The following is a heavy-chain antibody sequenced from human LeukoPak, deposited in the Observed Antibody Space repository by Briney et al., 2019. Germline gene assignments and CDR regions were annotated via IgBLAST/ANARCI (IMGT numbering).Heavy chain of an antibody. Sequence: GGSLRLSCAASGFTFSSYAMSWVRQAPGKGLEWVSVISGSDGSTYYADSVRGRFTISRDNSKNTLYLQMNSLRAEDTAVYYCARENNFGSGMDVWGQGTTVTVSS. J-gene: IGHJ6*02. D-gene: IGHD3-10*01. V-gene: IGHV3-23*01. CDR3: ARENNFGSGMDV. CDR2: ISGSDGST. CDR1: GFTFSSYA.